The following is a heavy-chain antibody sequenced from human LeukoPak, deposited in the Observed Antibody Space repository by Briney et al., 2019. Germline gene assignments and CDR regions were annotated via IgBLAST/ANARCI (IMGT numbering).Heavy chain of an antibody. CDR2: IYYSGST. CDR3: ARALAAAGNRHFDL. D-gene: IGHD6-13*01. V-gene: IGHV4-59*01. CDR1: GGSISSYY. J-gene: IGHJ2*01. Sequence: SETLSLTCTVSGGSISSYYWSRIRQPPGKGLEWIGYIYYSGSTNYNPSLKSRVTISVDTSKNQFSLKLSSVTAADTAVYYCARALAAAGNRHFDLWGRGTLVTVSS.